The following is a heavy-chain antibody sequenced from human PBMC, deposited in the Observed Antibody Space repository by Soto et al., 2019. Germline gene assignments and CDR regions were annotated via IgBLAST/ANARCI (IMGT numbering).Heavy chain of an antibody. Sequence: GGSLRLSCAASGFTYSTYTMHWVRQAPGKGLEWVAVISYDGNNKFYADSVKGRFTISRDSTKQTLYLQMNSLRGEDTAVYYCARDKNTMVRGHGLSPWGQGTLVTVSS. D-gene: IGHD3-10*01. CDR1: GFTYSTYT. CDR2: ISYDGNNK. CDR3: ARDKNTMVRGHGLSP. V-gene: IGHV3-30-3*01. J-gene: IGHJ4*02.